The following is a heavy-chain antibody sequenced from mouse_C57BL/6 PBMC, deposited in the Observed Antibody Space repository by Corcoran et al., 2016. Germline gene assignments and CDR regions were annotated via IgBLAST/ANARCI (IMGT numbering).Heavy chain of an antibody. J-gene: IGHJ3*01. CDR2: INPNNGGT. V-gene: IGHV1-18*01. CDR3: ARWSSYYYGSSPFAY. Sequence: EVQLQQSGPELVKPGASVKIPCKASGYTFTDYNMDWVKQSHGKSLEWIGDINPNNGGTIYNQKFKGKATLTVDKSSSTAYMELRSLTSEDTAVYYCARWSSYYYGSSPFAYWGQGTLVTVSA. CDR1: GYTFTDYN. D-gene: IGHD1-1*01.